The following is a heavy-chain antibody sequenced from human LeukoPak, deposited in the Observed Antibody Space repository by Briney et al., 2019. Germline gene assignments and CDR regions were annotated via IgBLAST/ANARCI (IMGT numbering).Heavy chain of an antibody. CDR3: AIVPYDYGDYGFDY. D-gene: IGHD4-17*01. CDR2: IYPGDSDT. J-gene: IGHJ4*02. CDR1: GYSFDTYW. V-gene: IGHV5-51*01. Sequence: GESLKISCRTSGYSFDTYWIGWVRQMPGKGLEWMGIIYPGDSDTRYSPSFQGQVTISADKSISTAYLQWSSLKASDTAMYYCAIVPYDYGDYGFDYWGQGTLVTVSS.